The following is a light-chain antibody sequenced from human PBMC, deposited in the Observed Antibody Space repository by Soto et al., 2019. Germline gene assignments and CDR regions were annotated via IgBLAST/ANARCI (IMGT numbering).Light chain of an antibody. CDR1: NSNIGSNT. Sequence: QSVLSQPPSASGTPGQRVTISCSGSNSNIGSNTVNWYQHLPGAAPKLLIYTNNQRPSGVPDRFSGSKSGTSASLAISGLQSEDEADDYCAAWDDSLNGRVFGGGTKLTVL. V-gene: IGLV1-44*01. CDR3: AAWDDSLNGRV. CDR2: TNN. J-gene: IGLJ3*02.